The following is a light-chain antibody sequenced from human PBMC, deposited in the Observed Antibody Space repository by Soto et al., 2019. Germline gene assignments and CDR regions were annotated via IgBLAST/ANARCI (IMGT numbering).Light chain of an antibody. CDR2: DAS. CDR1: QNINNY. V-gene: IGKV1-33*01. J-gene: IGKJ5*01. CDR3: QQYENLPT. Sequence: DIQMTQSPASLSASVGERGTITFQASQNINNYLNWYQRKPGRAPKLLIYDASNLEAGVPSRFRGSGSGTDFTFTISRLQPEDIATYYCQQYENLPTFGHGTRLEIK.